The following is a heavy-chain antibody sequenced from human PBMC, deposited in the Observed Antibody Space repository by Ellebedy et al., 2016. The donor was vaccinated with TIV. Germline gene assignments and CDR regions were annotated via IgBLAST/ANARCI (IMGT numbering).Heavy chain of an antibody. CDR3: ARDYGDSLWGLDY. D-gene: IGHD4-17*01. J-gene: IGHJ4*02. CDR1: GFTFSSYS. Sequence: PGGSLRLSCAASGFTFSSYSMNWVRQAPGKGLEWVSYISSSSSTIYYADSVKGRFTISRDNSKNTLYLQMNSLRAEDTAVYYCARDYGDSLWGLDYWGQGTLVTVSS. V-gene: IGHV3-48*01. CDR2: ISSSSSTI.